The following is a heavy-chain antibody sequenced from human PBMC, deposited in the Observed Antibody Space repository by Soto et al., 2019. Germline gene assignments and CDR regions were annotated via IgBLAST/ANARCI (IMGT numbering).Heavy chain of an antibody. CDR2: ISYDGSNK. J-gene: IGHJ4*02. CDR3: AIDWGRYCSSGSCYGLDY. D-gene: IGHD2-15*01. Sequence: QVQLVESGGGVVQPGRSLRLSCAASGFTFSSYGMHWVRQAPGKGLEWVAVISYDGSNKYYADSVKGRFTISRDNSKNPLYLQMDSLRAEDTAVYYCAIDWGRYCSSGSCYGLDYWGQGTLVTVSS. V-gene: IGHV3-30*03. CDR1: GFTFSSYG.